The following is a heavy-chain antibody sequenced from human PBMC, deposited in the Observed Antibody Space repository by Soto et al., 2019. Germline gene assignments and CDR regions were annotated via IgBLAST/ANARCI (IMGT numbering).Heavy chain of an antibody. CDR1: GYTFTNYY. Sequence: ASVKVSCKASGYTFTNYYMHWVRQAPGQGLEWMGIINPSGGSTSYAQKFQGRVTMTRDTSTSTVYMELSSLRSEDTAVYYCARDSDHNWLATMGDAFDIWGQGTMVTVSS. CDR3: ARDSDHNWLATMGDAFDI. V-gene: IGHV1-46*01. CDR2: INPSGGST. J-gene: IGHJ3*02. D-gene: IGHD1-1*01.